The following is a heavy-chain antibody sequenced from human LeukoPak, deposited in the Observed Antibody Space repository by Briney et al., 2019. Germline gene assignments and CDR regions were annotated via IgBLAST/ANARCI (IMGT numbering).Heavy chain of an antibody. CDR1: GFTFSSYW. Sequence: GGSLRLSCAASGFTFSSYWMHWVRQALGKGLVWVSRINSDGSSTTYADSVKGRFTISRDIAKNTLYLQMNSLRAEDTAVYYCARVGGSGTFDIWGQGTMVTVSS. V-gene: IGHV3-74*01. CDR3: ARVGGSGTFDI. CDR2: INSDGSST. J-gene: IGHJ3*02.